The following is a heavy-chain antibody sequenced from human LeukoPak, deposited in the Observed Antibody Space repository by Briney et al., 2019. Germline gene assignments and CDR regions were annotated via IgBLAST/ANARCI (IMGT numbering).Heavy chain of an antibody. CDR3: AKYGNSGWVIDN. V-gene: IGHV4-59*08. Sequence: PSETLSLTCTVSGGSIGSNYWTWIRQPPGKGLEYIGYIYYTGGTNYNPSLRSRVTISVDTSKNQFSLKLTSVTAADTAVYFCAKYGNSGWVIDNWGQGTLVTVSS. J-gene: IGHJ4*02. D-gene: IGHD6-19*01. CDR1: GGSIGSNY. CDR2: IYYTGGT.